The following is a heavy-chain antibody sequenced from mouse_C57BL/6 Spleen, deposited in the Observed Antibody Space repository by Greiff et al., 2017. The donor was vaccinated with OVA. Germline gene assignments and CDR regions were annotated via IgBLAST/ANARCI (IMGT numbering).Heavy chain of an antibody. CDR2: ISDGGSYT. V-gene: IGHV5-4*03. J-gene: IGHJ1*03. CDR1: GFTFSSYA. D-gene: IGHD1-1*01. Sequence: EVKLMESGGGLVKPGGSLKLSCAASGFTFSSYAMSWVRQTPEKRLEWVATISDGGSYTYYPDNVKGRFTIYRDNAKNNLYLQMSHLKSEDTAMYYCARYYYYGSDWYFDVWGTGTTVTVSS. CDR3: ARYYYYGSDWYFDV.